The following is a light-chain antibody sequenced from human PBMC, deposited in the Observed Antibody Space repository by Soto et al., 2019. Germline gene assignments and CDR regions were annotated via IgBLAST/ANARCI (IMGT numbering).Light chain of an antibody. CDR2: DAS. Sequence: DIQMTQSPSSLSASVGDRVTITCRASQGISNYLAWWQQKPGTVPKLLIHDASTLQSGVPSRFSGSASGTEFTLTISNLQPEDVATYYCQKYDGAPLTFGGGTKVEIK. CDR3: QKYDGAPLT. V-gene: IGKV1-27*01. CDR1: QGISNY. J-gene: IGKJ4*01.